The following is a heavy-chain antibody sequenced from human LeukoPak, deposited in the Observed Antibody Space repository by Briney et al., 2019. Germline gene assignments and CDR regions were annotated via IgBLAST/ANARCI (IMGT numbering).Heavy chain of an antibody. CDR2: IYYSGST. Sequence: PSETLSLTCTVSGGSISSSSYYWGWIRQPPGKGLEWIGSIYYSGSTYYNPSLKSRVTISVDTSKNQFSLKLSSVTAADTAVYYCARGRGAAAGDYWGQGTLVTVSS. CDR3: ARGRGAAAGDY. J-gene: IGHJ4*02. D-gene: IGHD6-13*01. CDR1: GGSISSSSYY. V-gene: IGHV4-39*07.